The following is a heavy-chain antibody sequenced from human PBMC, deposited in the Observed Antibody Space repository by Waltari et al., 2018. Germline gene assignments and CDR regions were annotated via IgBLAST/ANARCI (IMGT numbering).Heavy chain of an antibody. J-gene: IGHJ4*02. Sequence: QVQLQESGPGLVKPSETLSLTCTVSGGSISSYYWSWIRQPAGKGLEWIGRIYTSGSANYNPSLKSRVTMSVDTSKNQFSLKLSSVTAADTAVYYCARDGGDFGVVIPFDYWGQGTLVTVSS. CDR2: IYTSGSA. CDR1: GGSISSYY. V-gene: IGHV4-4*07. CDR3: ARDGGDFGVVIPFDY. D-gene: IGHD3-3*01.